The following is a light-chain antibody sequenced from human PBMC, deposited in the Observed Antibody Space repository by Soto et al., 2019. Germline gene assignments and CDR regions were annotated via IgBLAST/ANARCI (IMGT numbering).Light chain of an antibody. CDR2: EVS. Sequence: QSVLTHPASVSGSPGQSITISCTGASSDVGSYNLVSWYQQHPGKAPKLMIYEVSKRPSGVSNRFSGSKSGNTASLTLSGLQAEDEADYLCCSYAGSRWMFGGGTKVTV. J-gene: IGLJ3*02. CDR3: CSYAGSRWM. V-gene: IGLV2-23*02. CDR1: SSDVGSYNL.